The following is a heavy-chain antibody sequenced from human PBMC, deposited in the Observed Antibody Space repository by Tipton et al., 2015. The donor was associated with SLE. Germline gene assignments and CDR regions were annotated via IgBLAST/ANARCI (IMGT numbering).Heavy chain of an antibody. CDR1: GGSISSGDYY. Sequence: TLSLTCTVSGGSISSGDYYWSWIRQPPGKGLEWIGYIYYSGSTYYNPSLKSRVTISVNTSKNQFSLKLSSVTAADTAVYYCARVAPSIRYCSGGSCYPEKVAEYFQHWGQGTLVTVSS. V-gene: IGHV4-30-4*08. CDR2: IYYSGST. D-gene: IGHD2-15*01. CDR3: ARVAPSIRYCSGGSCYPEKVAEYFQH. J-gene: IGHJ1*01.